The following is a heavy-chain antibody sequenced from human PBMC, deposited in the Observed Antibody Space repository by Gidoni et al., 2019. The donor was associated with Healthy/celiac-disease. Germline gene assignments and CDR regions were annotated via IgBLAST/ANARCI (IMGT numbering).Heavy chain of an antibody. CDR1: GYSISSGYY. CDR2: IYHSGST. D-gene: IGHD6-19*01. V-gene: IGHV4-38-2*01. CDR3: ARVRGAVAGTGGYFDY. J-gene: IGHJ4*02. Sequence: QVQLQESGPGLVKPSETLSLTCAVSGYSISSGYYWGWIRQPPGKGLEWIGSIYHSGSTYYNPSLKSRVTISVDTSKNQFSLKLSSVTAADTAVYYCARVRGAVAGTGGYFDYWGQGTLVTVSS.